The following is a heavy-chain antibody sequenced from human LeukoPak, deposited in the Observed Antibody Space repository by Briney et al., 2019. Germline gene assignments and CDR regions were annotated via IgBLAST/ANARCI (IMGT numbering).Heavy chain of an antibody. V-gene: IGHV3-23*01. D-gene: IGHD4-17*01. CDR3: AKAPYGDYGPFDY. J-gene: IGHJ4*02. CDR2: ISDGGSDT. Sequence: GGSLRLSCAASGFTFSTYAMSWVRQAPGKGLDWVSTISDGGSDTHYADSVKGRFTISRDDSKNTLYLQMNSLRAEDTAVYYRAKAPYGDYGPFDYWGQGTLVTGSS. CDR1: GFTFSTYA.